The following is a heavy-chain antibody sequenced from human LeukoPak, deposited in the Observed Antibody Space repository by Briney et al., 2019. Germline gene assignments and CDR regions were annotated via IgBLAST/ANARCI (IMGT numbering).Heavy chain of an antibody. D-gene: IGHD6-19*01. CDR2: IKQDGSEK. J-gene: IGHJ4*02. Sequence: GGSLRLSCAASGFTLSSYWMTWVRQAPGKGLEWVANIKQDGSEKYYVDSVKGRFTISRDNAKNSLYLQMNSLRVEDTAVYYCARGGGSSGWYYFDYWGQGTLVTVSS. CDR1: GFTLSSYW. CDR3: ARGGGSSGWYYFDY. V-gene: IGHV3-7*04.